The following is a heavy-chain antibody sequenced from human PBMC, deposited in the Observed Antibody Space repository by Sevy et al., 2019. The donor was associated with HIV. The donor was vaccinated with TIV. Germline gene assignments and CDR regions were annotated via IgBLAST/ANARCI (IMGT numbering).Heavy chain of an antibody. D-gene: IGHD1-26*01. J-gene: IGHJ6*02. CDR1: GFTFDDYA. CDR3: ARDSNSGYYYYYAMDV. V-gene: IGHV3-9*01. CDR2: VSWNSASI. Sequence: GGSLRLSCAASGFTFDDYAMHWVRQAPGKGLEWVSGVSWNSASIGYAGSVRGRFTISRDNSKNTLYVQMNSLRAEDTAVYYCARDSNSGYYYYYAMDVWGQGTTVTVSS.